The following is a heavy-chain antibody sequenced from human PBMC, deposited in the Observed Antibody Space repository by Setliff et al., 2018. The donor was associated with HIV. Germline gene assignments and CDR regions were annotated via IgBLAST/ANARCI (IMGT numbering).Heavy chain of an antibody. D-gene: IGHD3-10*01. CDR3: ARDSKELLWFGELSF. CDR2: INGGNGNT. CDR1: GYTFTNSG. Sequence: ASVKVSCKASGYTFTNSGMHWMRQAPGQRPEWLGCINGGNGNTKYSQKFQGRVTITRDTSASTAYMELSSLRSEDTAVYYCARDSKELLWFGELSFWGQGTLVTVSS. J-gene: IGHJ4*02. V-gene: IGHV1-3*01.